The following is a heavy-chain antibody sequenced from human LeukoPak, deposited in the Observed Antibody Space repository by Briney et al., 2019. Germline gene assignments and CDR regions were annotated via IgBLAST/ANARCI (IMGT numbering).Heavy chain of an antibody. CDR1: GLTFSSYE. J-gene: IGHJ4*02. Sequence: PGGSLRLSCAASGLTFSSYEMNWVRQAPGKGLGWVSSLTSSGRTIYYAASVKGRFTISRDNAKNSLYLQMNSLRAEDTAVYYCARGVRLLWFGEPLFGHDYWGQGTPVTVSS. D-gene: IGHD3-10*01. CDR3: ARGVRLLWFGEPLFGHDY. V-gene: IGHV3-48*03. CDR2: LTSSGRTI.